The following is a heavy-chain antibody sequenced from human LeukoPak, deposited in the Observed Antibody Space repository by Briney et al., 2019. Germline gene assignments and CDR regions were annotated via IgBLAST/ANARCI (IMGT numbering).Heavy chain of an antibody. D-gene: IGHD3-22*01. V-gene: IGHV4-4*09. CDR2: IYPSGST. J-gene: IGHJ4*02. Sequence: SETLSLTCTVSGGSISSYYWSWIRQPPGKGLEWIGYIYPSGSTNYNPSLKSRVTISVDTSKNQFSLKLSSVTAADTAVYYCARRGYDSSGYYYDYWGQGTLVTVSS. CDR1: GGSISSYY. CDR3: ARRGYDSSGYYYDY.